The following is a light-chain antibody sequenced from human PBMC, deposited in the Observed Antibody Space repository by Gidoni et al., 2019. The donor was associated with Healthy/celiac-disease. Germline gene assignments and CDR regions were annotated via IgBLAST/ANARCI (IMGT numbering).Light chain of an antibody. J-gene: IGKJ1*01. Sequence: DIQMTQSPSSLSASVGDRVTITCRASHDISDYLAWYQQKPGKVPQLLIYAASTLQSGVPSRFSGSGSGTDFTLTISSLQPVDFATYYCQKYNSAPQTFGQGTKVEI. CDR3: QKYNSAPQT. V-gene: IGKV1-27*01. CDR2: AAS. CDR1: HDISDY.